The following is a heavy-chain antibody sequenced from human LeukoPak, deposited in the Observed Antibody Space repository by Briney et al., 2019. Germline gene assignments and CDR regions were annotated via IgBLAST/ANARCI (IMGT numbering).Heavy chain of an antibody. CDR3: ARGRPPDTAMVLFDY. CDR1: GGSISSSSYY. J-gene: IGHJ4*02. Sequence: SETLSLTCTVSGGSISSSSYYWGWIRQPPGTGLEWIGSIYYSGSTYYNPSLKSRVTISVDTSKNQFSLKLSSVTAADTAVYYCARGRPPDTAMVLFDYWGQGTLVTVSS. V-gene: IGHV4-39*07. D-gene: IGHD5-18*01. CDR2: IYYSGST.